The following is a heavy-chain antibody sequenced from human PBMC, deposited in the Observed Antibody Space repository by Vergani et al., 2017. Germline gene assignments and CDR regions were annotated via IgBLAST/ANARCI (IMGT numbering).Heavy chain of an antibody. CDR1: GFTFSRYA. CDR2: ISGSGGST. Sequence: EVQLLESGGGLVKPGGSLRLSCAASGFTFSRYAMTWVRQAPGKGLEWVSGISGSGGSTYYADSVKGRFTIARDNSKNTVYLQMNSLRAEDTAVYYCAGQIIVVAAIDYWGQGTLVTVSS. CDR3: AGQIIVVAAIDY. D-gene: IGHD2-2*01. V-gene: IGHV3-23*01. J-gene: IGHJ4*02.